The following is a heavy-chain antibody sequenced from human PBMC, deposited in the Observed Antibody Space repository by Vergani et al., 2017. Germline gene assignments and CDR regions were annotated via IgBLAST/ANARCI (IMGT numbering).Heavy chain of an antibody. J-gene: IGHJ3*02. Sequence: QGQLVQSGSEFKKPGASVKVSCKASGYKFTMHPINWVRQAPGQGLEWMGCIGTNTGVPSYAPGLEERFVLSLDTSSSSTSLEIHSLQPQDSGIYFCARKLTSGGLYGDDFDIWGQGTAVTVSP. CDR1: GYKFTMHP. CDR3: ARKLTSGGLYGDDFDI. V-gene: IGHV7-4-1*01. D-gene: IGHD4-17*01. CDR2: IGTNTGVP.